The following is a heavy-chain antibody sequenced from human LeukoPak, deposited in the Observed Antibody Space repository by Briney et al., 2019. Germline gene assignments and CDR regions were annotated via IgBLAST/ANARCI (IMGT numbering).Heavy chain of an antibody. J-gene: IGHJ6*02. D-gene: IGHD4-17*01. V-gene: IGHV3-30*14. Sequence: GGSLRLSCAASGFTFSSYAMHWVRQAPGKGLEWVAVISYDGSNKYYADSVKGRFTISRDNSKNTLYLQMNSLRAEDTAVYYCARDPGYGDWVGNGMDVWGQGTTVTVSS. CDR1: GFTFSSYA. CDR3: ARDPGYGDWVGNGMDV. CDR2: ISYDGSNK.